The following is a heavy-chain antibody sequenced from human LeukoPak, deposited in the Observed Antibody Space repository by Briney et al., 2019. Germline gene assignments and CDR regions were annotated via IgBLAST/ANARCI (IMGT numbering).Heavy chain of an antibody. CDR1: GNSIANTFYY. Sequence: SETLSLTCTVSGNSIANTFYYWSWLRQPAGKGLEWIGRIYTTGSTDYNPSLKSRITISLDTSRNQFSLKLSSVTAADTAVYYCARRQDGHDYWGQGTLVTVSS. CDR2: IYTTGST. V-gene: IGHV4-61*02. J-gene: IGHJ4*02. CDR3: ARRQDGHDY.